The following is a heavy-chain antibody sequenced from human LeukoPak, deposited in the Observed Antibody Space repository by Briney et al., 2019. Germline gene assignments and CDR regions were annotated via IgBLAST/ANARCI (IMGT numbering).Heavy chain of an antibody. CDR2: ISSSGSTI. D-gene: IGHD1-26*01. J-gene: IGHJ4*02. V-gene: IGHV3-48*03. CDR1: GFTFSSYE. Sequence: GGSLRPSCAASGFTFSSYEMNWVRQAPGKGLEWVSFISSSGSTIYYAESVKGRFTISRDNAKNSLYLQMNSLRAEDTAVYYCARGSYRPDYWGQGTLVTVSS. CDR3: ARGSYRPDY.